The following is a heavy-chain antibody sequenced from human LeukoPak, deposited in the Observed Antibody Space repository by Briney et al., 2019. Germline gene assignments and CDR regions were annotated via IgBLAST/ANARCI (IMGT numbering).Heavy chain of an antibody. CDR3: ARVERYYYDSSGYYPVFDY. V-gene: IGHV4-34*01. CDR2: ITHSGST. D-gene: IGHD3-22*01. Sequence: PSETLSLTCAVYGGSFSGYYWSWIRQPPGRGLEWIGEITHSGSTNYNPSLKSRVTISVDTSRNQFSLKLSSVTAADTAVYYCARVERYYYDSSGYYPVFDYWGQGTLVTVSS. J-gene: IGHJ4*02. CDR1: GGSFSGYY.